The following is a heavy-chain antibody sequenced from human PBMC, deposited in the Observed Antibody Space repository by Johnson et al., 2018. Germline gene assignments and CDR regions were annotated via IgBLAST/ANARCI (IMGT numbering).Heavy chain of an antibody. CDR2: ISASGGTT. CDR3: AKEYGNYVYYYGMDV. V-gene: IGHV3-23*04. J-gene: IGHJ6*02. D-gene: IGHD1-7*01. Sequence: VQLVQSGGSVVQXGRSLRLSCTASGFTFSSYAMNWVRQAPGKGLEWVSAISASGGTTYYADSVKGRFTISRDNSKNTLYLQMNSLRAEETAVYYCAKEYGNYVYYYGMDVWGQGTTVTVSS. CDR1: GFTFSSYA.